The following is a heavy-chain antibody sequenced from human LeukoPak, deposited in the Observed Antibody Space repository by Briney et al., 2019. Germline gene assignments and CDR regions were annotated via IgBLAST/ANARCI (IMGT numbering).Heavy chain of an antibody. Sequence: SETLSLTCTVSGGSISSSSYYWGWIRQPPGKGLEWIGSNYYSGSTYYNTSLKSRVTISVDTSKNQFSLKLSSVTAADTAVYYCARLCVAAAYHDYWGQGTLVTVSS. CDR2: NYYSGST. CDR3: ARLCVAAAYHDY. D-gene: IGHD6-13*01. V-gene: IGHV4-39*01. J-gene: IGHJ4*02. CDR1: GGSISSSSYY.